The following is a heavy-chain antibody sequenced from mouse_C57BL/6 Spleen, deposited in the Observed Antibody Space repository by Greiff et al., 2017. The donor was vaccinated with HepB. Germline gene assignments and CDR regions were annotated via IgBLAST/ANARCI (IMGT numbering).Heavy chain of an antibody. V-gene: IGHV1-66*01. CDR2: IYPGSGNT. CDR3: ARADTPAWFAY. Sequence: VQLQQSGPELVKPGASVKISCKASGYSFTSYYIHWVKQRPGQGLEWIGWIYPGSGNTKYNEKFKGKATLTADTSSSTAYMQLSSLTSEDSEVYYCARADTPAWFAYWGQGTLVTVSA. J-gene: IGHJ3*01. CDR1: GYSFTSYY.